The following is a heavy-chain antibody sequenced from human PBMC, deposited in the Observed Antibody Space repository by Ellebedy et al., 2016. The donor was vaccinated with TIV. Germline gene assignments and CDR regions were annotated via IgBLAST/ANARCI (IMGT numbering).Heavy chain of an antibody. D-gene: IGHD3-22*01. CDR2: ISSSSSYI. CDR1: GFTFSSYA. V-gene: IGHV3-21*01. Sequence: GESLKISCAASGFTFSSYAMHWVRQAPGKGLEWVSSISSSSSYIYYADSVKGRFTISRDNAKNSLYLQMTSLRAEDTAVYYCARDLDDSSGYYYPMIDYWGQGTRVTVSS. CDR3: ARDLDDSSGYYYPMIDY. J-gene: IGHJ4*02.